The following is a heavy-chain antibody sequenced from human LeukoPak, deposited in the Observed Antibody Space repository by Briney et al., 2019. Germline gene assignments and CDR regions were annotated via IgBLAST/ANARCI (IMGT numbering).Heavy chain of an antibody. V-gene: IGHV3-7*01. D-gene: IGHD6-13*01. CDR2: IKQDGSEK. Sequence: GGSLRLSCAASGFTFSSYWMSWVRQAPGKGLEWVANIKQDGSEKYYVDSVKGRFTISRDNAKNSLYLQMNSLRAEDTAVYYCARLFQQQQLVSHGMDVWGQGTTVTVSS. CDR3: ARLFQQQQLVSHGMDV. J-gene: IGHJ6*02. CDR1: GFTFSSYW.